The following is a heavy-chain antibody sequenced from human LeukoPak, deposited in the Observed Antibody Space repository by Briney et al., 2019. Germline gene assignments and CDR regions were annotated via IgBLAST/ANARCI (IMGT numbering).Heavy chain of an antibody. D-gene: IGHD3-10*01. CDR3: ARQAREQSSYYGAPSDF. J-gene: IGHJ3*01. CDR1: GYSFTNYW. V-gene: IGHV5-51*01. Sequence: GESLKISCKGSGYSFTNYWIGWVRQMPGKGLEWMGIIYPGDSDTRYSPSFQGQVTISTDESVSTAYLQWTSLRASDTAIYYCARQAREQSSYYGAPSDFWGQGTMVTVSS. CDR2: IYPGDSDT.